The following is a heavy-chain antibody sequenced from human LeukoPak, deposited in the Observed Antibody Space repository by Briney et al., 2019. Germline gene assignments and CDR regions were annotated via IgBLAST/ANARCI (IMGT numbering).Heavy chain of an antibody. J-gene: IGHJ3*02. V-gene: IGHV4-31*02. CDR1: GFTFSSYA. CDR3: ARDRDDYNAFDI. Sequence: LRLSCAASGFTFSSYAMSWVRQAPGKGLEWIGYIYYSGSTYYNPSLKSRVTISVDTSKNQFSLKLSSVTAADTAVYYCARDRDDYNAFDIWGQGTKVTVSS. D-gene: IGHD5-24*01. CDR2: IYYSGST.